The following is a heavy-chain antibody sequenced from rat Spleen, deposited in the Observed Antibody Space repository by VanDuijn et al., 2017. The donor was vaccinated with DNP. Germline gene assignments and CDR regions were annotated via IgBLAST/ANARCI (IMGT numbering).Heavy chain of an antibody. CDR2: ISSGGGDT. CDR3: ARLILRVWGAMDA. CDR1: GFTFSDYA. D-gene: IGHD1-7*01. V-gene: IGHV5S13*01. J-gene: IGHJ4*01. Sequence: EVQLVESGGDLVQPGRSLKLSCTASGFTFSDYAMAWVRQAPTKGLEWVASISSGGGDTYYRDSVKGRFTISRENAKNTHYLQMDSLRSEDTATYHWARLILRVWGAMDAWGQGTSVTVSS.